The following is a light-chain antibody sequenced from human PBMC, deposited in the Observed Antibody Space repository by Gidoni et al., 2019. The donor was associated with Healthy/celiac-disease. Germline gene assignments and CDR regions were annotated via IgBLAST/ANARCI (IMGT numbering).Light chain of an antibody. J-gene: IGKJ3*01. CDR1: QSSSSC. V-gene: IGKV1-39*01. Sequence: DIQMTQSPSSLSASVGDRFTITCRASQSSSSCLNWYQQKPGKAPKLLIYAASSLQSGVPSRVSGSGTGTDFNITISSMEPEDFATYFWQPSYSNLGTFGPGTKVDIK. CDR2: AAS. CDR3: QPSYSNLGT.